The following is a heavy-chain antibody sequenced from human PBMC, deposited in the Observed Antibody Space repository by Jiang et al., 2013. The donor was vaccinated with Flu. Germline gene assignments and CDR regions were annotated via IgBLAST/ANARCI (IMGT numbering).Heavy chain of an antibody. D-gene: IGHD2-2*02. CDR2: INHSGST. J-gene: IGHJ5*02. CDR1: GGSFSGYY. V-gene: IGHV4-34*01. Sequence: LLKPSETLSLTCAVYGGSFSGYYWSWIRQPPGKGLEWIGEINHSGSTNYNPSLKSRVTISVDTSKNQFSLKLSSVTAADTAVYYCARQERRYCSSTSCYKNWFDPWGQGTLVTVSS. CDR3: ARQERRYCSSTSCYKNWFDP.